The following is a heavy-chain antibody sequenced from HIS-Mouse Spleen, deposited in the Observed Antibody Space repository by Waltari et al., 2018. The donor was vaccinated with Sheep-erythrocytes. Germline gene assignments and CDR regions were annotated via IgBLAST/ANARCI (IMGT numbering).Heavy chain of an antibody. Sequence: QVQLVQSGAEVKKPGASVKVSCKASGYTFTGYYMHWVRQAPGQGLEWMGWINPNSGGTNYAQKCQGRVTMTRDTSISTAYMERSRRGSDDTAVYYCARDRGGAFDIWGQGTMVTVSS. J-gene: IGHJ3*02. CDR1: GYTFTGYY. CDR2: INPNSGGT. V-gene: IGHV1-2*02. D-gene: IGHD3-10*01. CDR3: ARDRGGAFDI.